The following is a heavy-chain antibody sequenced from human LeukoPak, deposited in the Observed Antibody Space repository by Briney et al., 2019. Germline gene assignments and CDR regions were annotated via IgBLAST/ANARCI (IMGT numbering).Heavy chain of an antibody. Sequence: GGSLRLSCAASGFTFSSAWMSWVRQTPGKGLEWVGRIKRKTDGGTTDYAAPVEGRFTISRDDSKNTLFLQMNSLRTEDTGVYYCTTAQYSFGRDAFDIWGHGTMVTVSS. CDR3: TTAQYSFGRDAFDI. V-gene: IGHV3-15*01. J-gene: IGHJ3*02. CDR2: IKRKTDGGTT. CDR1: GFTFSSAW. D-gene: IGHD5-12*01.